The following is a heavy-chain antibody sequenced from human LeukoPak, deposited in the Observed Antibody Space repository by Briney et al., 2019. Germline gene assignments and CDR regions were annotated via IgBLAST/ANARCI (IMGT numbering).Heavy chain of an antibody. CDR2: IIPIFGTA. D-gene: IGHD3-22*01. V-gene: IGHV1-69*13. Sequence: SVKVSCKASGGTFSSYAISWVRQAPGQWLEWMGGIIPIFGTANYAQKFQGRVTITADESTSTAYMELSSLRSEDTAVYYCAGQNYYDSSGYYYGGVAPFDPWGQGALVTVSS. J-gene: IGHJ5*02. CDR3: AGQNYYDSSGYYYGGVAPFDP. CDR1: GGTFSSYA.